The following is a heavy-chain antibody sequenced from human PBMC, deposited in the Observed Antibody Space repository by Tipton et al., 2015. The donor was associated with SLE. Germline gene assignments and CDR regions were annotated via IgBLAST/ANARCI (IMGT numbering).Heavy chain of an antibody. Sequence: GSLRLSCAASGFTFNTYWFHWVRQAPGKGLVWVSRMNSDGSHTTYADSVKGRFTISRDSAKNTLYLQMNSLRAEDTAVYYCARGSLLPFDHWGQGTLVTVSS. J-gene: IGHJ4*02. D-gene: IGHD2-15*01. V-gene: IGHV3-74*01. CDR1: GFTFNTYW. CDR2: MNSDGSHT. CDR3: ARGSLLPFDH.